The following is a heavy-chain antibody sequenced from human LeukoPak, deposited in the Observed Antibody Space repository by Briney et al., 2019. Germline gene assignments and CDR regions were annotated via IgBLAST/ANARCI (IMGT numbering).Heavy chain of an antibody. J-gene: IGHJ5*02. V-gene: IGHV3-30*18. CDR3: AKDVLTGIAALGRPHWFDT. CDR2: ISYNGNDK. Sequence: GGSLRLSCVGSGFTFSIYGMHWVRQAPGRGLEWVTFISYNGNDKYYADSVKGRFTISRDNPKNTLYIQVNSLRAKDTAVYYCAKDVLTGIAALGRPHWFDTWGQGNRVSVSS. D-gene: IGHD6-13*01. CDR1: GFTFSIYG.